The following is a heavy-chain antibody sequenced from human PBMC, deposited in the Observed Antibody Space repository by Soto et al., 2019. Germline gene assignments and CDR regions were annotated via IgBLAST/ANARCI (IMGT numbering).Heavy chain of an antibody. J-gene: IGHJ4*02. CDR1: GGSISSYY. Sequence: PSETLSLTCTVSGGSISSYYWTWIRQPPGKGLEWIGYIYNSGNTNYNPSLKSRVTISVDTSKNQLSLKLSSVTAADTAVYYCARGSRFHDYWGQGTLVTVSS. CDR2: IYNSGNT. V-gene: IGHV4-59*12. CDR3: ARGSRFHDY.